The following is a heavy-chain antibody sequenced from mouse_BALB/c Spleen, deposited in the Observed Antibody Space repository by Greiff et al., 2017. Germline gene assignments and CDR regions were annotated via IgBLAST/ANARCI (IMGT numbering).Heavy chain of an antibody. V-gene: IGHV5-9-4*01. CDR2: ISSGGSYT. CDR1: GFTFSSYA. Sequence: EVQRVESGGGLVKPGGSLKLSCAASGFTFSSYAMSWVRQSPEKRLEWVAEISSGGSYTYYPDTVTGRFTISRDNAKNTLYLEMSSLRSEDTAMYYCAKLGPSYYAMDYWGQGTSVTVSS. J-gene: IGHJ4*01. CDR3: AKLGPSYYAMDY. D-gene: IGHD4-1*01.